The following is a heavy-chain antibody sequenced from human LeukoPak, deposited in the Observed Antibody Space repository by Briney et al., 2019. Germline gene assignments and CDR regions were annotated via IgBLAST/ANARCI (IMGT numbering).Heavy chain of an antibody. CDR3: ARLLNFGSGSSYPPGNWFDP. CDR2: IYDSGST. D-gene: IGHD3-10*01. Sequence: PSETLSLTCTVSGGSISSYYWSWIRQPPGKGLEWIGYIYDSGSTNYNPSFKSRDTISVDTSKNQFSLRLSSVTAADTAVYYCARLLNFGSGSSYPPGNWFDPWGQGTLVTVSS. V-gene: IGHV4-59*08. CDR1: GGSISSYY. J-gene: IGHJ5*02.